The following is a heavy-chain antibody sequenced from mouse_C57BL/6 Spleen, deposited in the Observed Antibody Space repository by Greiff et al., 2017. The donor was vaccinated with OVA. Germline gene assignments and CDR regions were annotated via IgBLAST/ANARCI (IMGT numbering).Heavy chain of an antibody. CDR1: GYTFTSYW. V-gene: IGHV1-52*01. CDR2: IDPSDSET. J-gene: IGHJ3*01. D-gene: IGHD2-3*01. Sequence: VQLQQPGAELVRPGSSVKLSCKASGYTFTSYWMHWVKQRPIQGLEWIGNIDPSDSETHYNQKFKDKATLTVDKSSSTAYMQLSSLTSEDSAVEYCARWYDGYSFAYWGQGTLVTVSA. CDR3: ARWYDGYSFAY.